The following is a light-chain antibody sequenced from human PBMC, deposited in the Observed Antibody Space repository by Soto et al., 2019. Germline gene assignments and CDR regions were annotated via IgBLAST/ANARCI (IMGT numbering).Light chain of an antibody. J-gene: IGLJ3*02. Sequence: QSALTQPASVSGSPGQSITISCTGTSSDVGAYNSVSWYQQHPGKAPKLMIYEVTNRPSGVSNRFSGFKSGNTASLTISGLQAEDEADYFCSSFTTTSPIVVFGGRTKVTVL. CDR3: SSFTTTSPIVV. CDR2: EVT. CDR1: SSDVGAYNS. V-gene: IGLV2-14*01.